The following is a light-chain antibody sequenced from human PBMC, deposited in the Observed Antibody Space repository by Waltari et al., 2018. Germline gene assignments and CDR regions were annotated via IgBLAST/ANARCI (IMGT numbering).Light chain of an antibody. V-gene: IGLV2-14*03. CDR3: SSHTTSSTLV. Sequence: QSALTQPASVSGSPGQSITISCTGSSDDVGRYRFASWYQQHPGKVPKLLIFDVTDRPSGVSDRFSGSKSGNTASLTISGLQPEDEADYYCSSHTTSSTLVFGGGTRVTVL. J-gene: IGLJ2*01. CDR1: SDDVGRYRF. CDR2: DVT.